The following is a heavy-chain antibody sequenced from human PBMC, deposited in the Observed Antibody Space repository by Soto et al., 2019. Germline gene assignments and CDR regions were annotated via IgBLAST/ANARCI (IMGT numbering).Heavy chain of an antibody. V-gene: IGHV4-31*03. J-gene: IGHJ4*02. D-gene: IGHD3-10*01. Sequence: QVQLQESGPGLVKPSQTLSLTCTVSGGSISSGGYYWSGIRQHPGKGLEWIGYIYYSGTTVYNPSLKSRVTTSVDTSKTQFSLTLRSVTAADTAVYFCARGYYYGSGTIILDYWGQGTLVTVSS. CDR1: GGSISSGGYY. CDR2: IYYSGTT. CDR3: ARGYYYGSGTIILDY.